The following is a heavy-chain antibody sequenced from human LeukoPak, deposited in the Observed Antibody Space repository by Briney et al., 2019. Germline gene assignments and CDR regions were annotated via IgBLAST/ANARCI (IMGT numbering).Heavy chain of an antibody. Sequence: SETLSLTCTVSGGSISSYYWSWIRQPPGKGLEWIANIYSSGSTYYNPSLKSRVTISVDTSKNQFSLKLSSVTAADTAVYYCASLFRDFWSGYVGNIDYWGQGTLVTVSS. CDR2: IYSSGST. CDR1: GGSISSYY. D-gene: IGHD3-3*01. CDR3: ASLFRDFWSGYVGNIDY. J-gene: IGHJ4*02. V-gene: IGHV4-4*08.